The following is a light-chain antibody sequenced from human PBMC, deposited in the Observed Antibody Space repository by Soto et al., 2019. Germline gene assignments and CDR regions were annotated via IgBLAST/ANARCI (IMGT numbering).Light chain of an antibody. CDR1: SSDVVGYNS. CDR2: DVS. CDR3: CSYAGTDTFGV. Sequence: QSVLTQPRSVSGSPGQSVSISCTGASSDVVGYNSVSWYQQHPGKAPKLMIFDVSQRPSGVPDRFSGSKSGNTASLTISGLQAEDEAEYYCCSYAGTDTFGVFGGGTKLTVL. J-gene: IGLJ3*02. V-gene: IGLV2-11*01.